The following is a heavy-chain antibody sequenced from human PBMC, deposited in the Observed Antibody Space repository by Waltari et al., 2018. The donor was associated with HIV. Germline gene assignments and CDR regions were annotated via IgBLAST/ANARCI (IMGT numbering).Heavy chain of an antibody. CDR3: VMTSCSGPGCFSRYFDV. J-gene: IGHJ2*01. Sequence: QVQLYQSGPGLVRPSQTPTLTCPVSASAIGRVGSLWTWVRQADRKTMEWIRRVSLTGRTNYNPSLASRATISLDTPQNTLSLRLTSVSVADTATYYCVMTSCSGPGCFSRYFDVWGRGTQVT. V-gene: IGHV4-61*02. D-gene: IGHD2-15*01. CDR2: VSLTGRT. CDR1: ASAIGRVGSL.